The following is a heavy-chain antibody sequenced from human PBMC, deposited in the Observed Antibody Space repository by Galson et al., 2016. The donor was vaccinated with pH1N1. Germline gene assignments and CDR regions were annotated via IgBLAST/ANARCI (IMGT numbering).Heavy chain of an antibody. Sequence: SLRLSCAAPGFTFTNYAMTWVRRAPGEGLEWVSDISGTGDYTRYADSVKGRFTIPRDNSRNTLFLQMNSLRPEDTAVYYCAKVDREASGDYALDYWGQGTLVTVSS. CDR3: AKVDREASGDYALDY. CDR2: ISGTGDYT. V-gene: IGHV3-23*01. J-gene: IGHJ4*02. CDR1: GFTFTNYA. D-gene: IGHD4-17*01.